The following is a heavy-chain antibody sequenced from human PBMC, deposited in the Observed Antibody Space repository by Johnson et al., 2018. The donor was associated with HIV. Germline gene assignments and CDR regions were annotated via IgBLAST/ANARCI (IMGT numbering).Heavy chain of an antibody. CDR1: GFTFSSYA. D-gene: IGHD6-13*01. CDR3: AKDLGVAADPDAFDI. V-gene: IGHV3-23*04. CDR2: ISGSGGST. J-gene: IGHJ3*02. Sequence: MLLVESGGGVVQPGGSLRLSCAASGFTFSSYAMSWVRQAPGKGLEWVSAISGSGGSTYYADSVKGRFPISRDNSKNTLSLQMNSLRAEDTAVYYCAKDLGVAADPDAFDIWGQGTMVTVSS.